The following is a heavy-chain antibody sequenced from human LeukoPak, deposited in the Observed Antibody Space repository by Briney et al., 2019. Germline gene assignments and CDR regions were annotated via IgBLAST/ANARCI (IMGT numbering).Heavy chain of an antibody. D-gene: IGHD3-9*01. CDR1: GFTFSSYD. CDR2: IGTAGDT. V-gene: IGHV3-13*01. J-gene: IGHJ6*02. CDR3: AREGYDILTGDYYYGMDV. Sequence: GGPLRLSCAASGFTFSSYDMHWVRQATGKGLEWVSAIGTAGDTYYPGSVKGRFTISRENAKNSLYLQMNSLRTGDTAVYYCAREGYDILTGDYYYGMDVWGQGTTVTVSS.